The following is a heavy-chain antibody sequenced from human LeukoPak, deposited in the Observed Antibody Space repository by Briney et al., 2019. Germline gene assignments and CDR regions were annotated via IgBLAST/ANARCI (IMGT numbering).Heavy chain of an antibody. Sequence: SVKVSCKASGGTFSSYAISWVRQAPGQGLEWMGRIIPILGIANYAQKFQGRVTITADKSTSTAYMELSSLRSEDTAVYYCARGYDFWSGYYRPWGQGTLVTVSS. CDR2: IIPILGIA. CDR3: ARGYDFWSGYYRP. V-gene: IGHV1-69*04. CDR1: GGTFSSYA. J-gene: IGHJ5*02. D-gene: IGHD3-3*01.